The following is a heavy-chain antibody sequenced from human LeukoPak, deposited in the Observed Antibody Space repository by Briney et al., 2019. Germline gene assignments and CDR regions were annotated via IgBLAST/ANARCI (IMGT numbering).Heavy chain of an antibody. V-gene: IGHV4-31*03. CDR2: IHHSGST. Sequence: PSQTLSLTCTVSGGSISSGGYYWSWIRQHPGKGLEWIGNIHHSGSTNYNPSLKSRVTISMDTSKNQFSLRLSSVTAADTAMYYCALNGDSWGQGNLVTVSS. CDR3: ALNGDS. J-gene: IGHJ4*02. D-gene: IGHD2-8*01. CDR1: GGSISSGGYY.